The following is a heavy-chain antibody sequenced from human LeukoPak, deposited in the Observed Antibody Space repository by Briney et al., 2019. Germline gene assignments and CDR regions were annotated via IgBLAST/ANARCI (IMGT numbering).Heavy chain of an antibody. D-gene: IGHD3-16*01. CDR3: ARAPYAYYYYGMDV. CDR2: IYYSGST. CDR1: GGSISSYY. J-gene: IGHJ6*02. V-gene: IGHV4-59*01. Sequence: SETLSLTCTVSGGSISSYYWSWIRQPPGKGLEWIGYIYYSGSTNYNPSLKSRVTISVDTSKNQFSLKLSSVTAAVTAVYYCARAPYAYYYYGMDVWGQGTTVTVSS.